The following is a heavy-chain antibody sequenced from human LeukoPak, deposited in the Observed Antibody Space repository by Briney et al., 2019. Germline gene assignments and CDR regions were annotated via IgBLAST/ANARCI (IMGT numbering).Heavy chain of an antibody. D-gene: IGHD1-7*01. J-gene: IGHJ5*02. Sequence: GGSLRLSCAASGFRFSDYYMSWIRQVPGRGLEWLSYISGNTPTIYYADSVEGRFTISRDNDKNSLYLHMNSLRAEDTAVYYCARDHNNWNYGVIDLWGQGTLVSVSS. CDR3: ARDHNNWNYGVIDL. CDR2: ISGNTPTI. V-gene: IGHV3-11*04. CDR1: GFRFSDYY.